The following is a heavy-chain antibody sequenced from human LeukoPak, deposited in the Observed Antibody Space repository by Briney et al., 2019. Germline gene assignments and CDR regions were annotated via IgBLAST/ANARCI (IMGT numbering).Heavy chain of an antibody. V-gene: IGHV3-48*02. Sequence: PGGSLRLSCAASGFSLSSYAMNWVRQAPGKGLEWIAFISDSGHTKYNEDSVKGRFTISRDNAKNSVFLQMSSLRDEDTAVYYCARKELEGSWFDPWGQGTLVTVTS. D-gene: IGHD3-10*01. CDR2: ISDSGHTK. J-gene: IGHJ5*02. CDR1: GFSLSSYA. CDR3: ARKELEGSWFDP.